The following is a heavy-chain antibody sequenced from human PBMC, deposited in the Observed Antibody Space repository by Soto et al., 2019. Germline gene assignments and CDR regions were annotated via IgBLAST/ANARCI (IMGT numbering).Heavy chain of an antibody. CDR1: GGSISSGGYY. D-gene: IGHD2-21*02. J-gene: IGHJ2*01. Sequence: QVQLQESGPGLVKPSQTLSLTCTVSGGSISSGGYYWSWIRQHPGKGLEWIGYIYYSGSTYYNPSLKSRVTISVDTSKNQFSLKLSSVTAADTAVYYCARVKAYCGGDCYNYWYFDLWGRGTLVTVSS. V-gene: IGHV4-31*03. CDR3: ARVKAYCGGDCYNYWYFDL. CDR2: IYYSGST.